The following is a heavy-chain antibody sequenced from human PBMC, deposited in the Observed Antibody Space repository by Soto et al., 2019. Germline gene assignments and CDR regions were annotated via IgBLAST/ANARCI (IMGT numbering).Heavy chain of an antibody. CDR2: IYYSGST. Sequence: SDPLSLTSTVSGCPISSSSYYWGWIRQPPGKGLEWIGSIYYSGSTYYNPSLKSRVTISVDTSKNQFSLKLSSVTAADTAVYYCARQAGFYYYYGMDVWGKGTTVT. D-gene: IGHD6-19*01. CDR3: ARQAGFYYYYGMDV. CDR1: GCPISSSSYY. V-gene: IGHV4-39*01. J-gene: IGHJ6*04.